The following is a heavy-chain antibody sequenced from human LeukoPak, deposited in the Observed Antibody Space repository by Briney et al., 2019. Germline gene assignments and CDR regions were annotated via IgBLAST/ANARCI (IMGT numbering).Heavy chain of an antibody. V-gene: IGHV1-69*13. CDR1: GGTFSSYA. D-gene: IGHD3-10*01. J-gene: IGHJ6*02. CDR2: IIPIFGTA. CDR3: AALWSNYYYYYGMDV. Sequence: SVKVSCKASGGTFSSYAISWVRQAPGQGLEWMGGIIPIFGTANYAQKFQGRVTITADESTSTAYMELSSLRSEDTAVYYCAALWSNYYYYYGMDVWGQGTTVTVSS.